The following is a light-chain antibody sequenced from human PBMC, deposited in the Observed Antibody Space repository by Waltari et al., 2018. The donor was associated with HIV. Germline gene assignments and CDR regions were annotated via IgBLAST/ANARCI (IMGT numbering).Light chain of an antibody. CDR2: ENN. V-gene: IGLV1-51*02. CDR3: GTWDSSLSTYV. J-gene: IGLJ1*01. Sequence: QSVLTQPHSVSAAPRHKVSISFSTGISNFGNNYLSWYQKLPGTAPKLLMYENNKRPSGIPDRFSGSKSGTSATLDITGLQTGDEADYYCGTWDSSLSTYVFGSGTKVTAL. CDR1: ISNFGNNY.